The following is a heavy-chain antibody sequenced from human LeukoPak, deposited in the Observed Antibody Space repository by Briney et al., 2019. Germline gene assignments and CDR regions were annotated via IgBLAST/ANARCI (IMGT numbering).Heavy chain of an antibody. CDR2: IYHSGNT. D-gene: IGHD2-15*01. CDR3: ARGYCSGGSCYLLY. CDR1: GGSISSYY. J-gene: IGHJ4*02. Sequence: SSETLSLTCTVSGGSISSYYWSWIRQPPGKGLEWIGYIYHSGNTNYNPSLKSRVTISVDTSKNQFSLKLSSVTAADTAVYYCARGYCSGGSCYLLYWGQGTLSPSPQ. V-gene: IGHV4-59*01.